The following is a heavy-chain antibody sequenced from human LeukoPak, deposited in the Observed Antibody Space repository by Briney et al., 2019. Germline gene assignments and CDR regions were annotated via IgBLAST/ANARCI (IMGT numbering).Heavy chain of an antibody. CDR3: ARDRAYCGGDCYREYYYYGMDV. Sequence: GRSLRLSCAASGFTFSSYGMHWVRQAPGKGLEWVAVIWYDGSNKYYADSVKGRFTISRDNSKNTLYLQMNSLRAEDTAVYYCARDRAYCGGDCYREYYYYGMDVWGQGTTVAVSS. J-gene: IGHJ6*02. CDR1: GFTFSSYG. CDR2: IWYDGSNK. D-gene: IGHD2-21*02. V-gene: IGHV3-33*01.